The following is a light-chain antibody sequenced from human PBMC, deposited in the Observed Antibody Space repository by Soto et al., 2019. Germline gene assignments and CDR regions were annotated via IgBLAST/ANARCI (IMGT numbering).Light chain of an antibody. CDR3: QQYNNWLTWT. J-gene: IGKJ1*01. CDR2: GAS. Sequence: TVMTQSPATLSVSPCEIATLSCSSIQSVSSSYLGWYQQKPGQAPRLLIYGASSRATGIPDRFSGSGSGTDFTLTISSLQSEDFAVYYCQQYNNWLTWTFGQGTKVDNK. CDR1: QSVSSSY. V-gene: IGKV3D-15*01.